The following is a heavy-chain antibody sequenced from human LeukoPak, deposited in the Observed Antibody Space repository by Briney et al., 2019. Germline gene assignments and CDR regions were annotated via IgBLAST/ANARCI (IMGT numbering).Heavy chain of an antibody. V-gene: IGHV3-21*01. D-gene: IGHD3-10*01. CDR2: ISSSRSYI. CDR1: GFTFSSYS. Sequence: GGSLRLSCAASGFTFSSYSMNWVRQAPGKGLEWVSSISSSRSYIYYPDSVKGRFTISRDNAKNSLYLQMNSLRGEDTAVYYCARGDGATPPDAFDIWGQGTMATVSS. J-gene: IGHJ3*02. CDR3: ARGDGATPPDAFDI.